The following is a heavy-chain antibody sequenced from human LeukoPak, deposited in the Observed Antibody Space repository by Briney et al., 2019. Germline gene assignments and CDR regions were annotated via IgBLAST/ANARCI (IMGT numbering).Heavy chain of an antibody. Sequence: GASVKVSCKASGYTFTGYYMHWVRQAPGQGLEWMGWINPNSGGTNYAQKFQGRVTMTRDTSISTAYMELSRLRSDDTAVYYCARDGYSGSYKVYGMDVWGQGTTVTVSS. CDR2: INPNSGGT. V-gene: IGHV1-2*02. CDR3: ARDGYSGSYKVYGMDV. J-gene: IGHJ6*02. CDR1: GYTFTGYY. D-gene: IGHD1-26*01.